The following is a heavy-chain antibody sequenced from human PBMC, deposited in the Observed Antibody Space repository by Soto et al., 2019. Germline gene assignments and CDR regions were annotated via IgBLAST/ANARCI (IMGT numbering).Heavy chain of an antibody. CDR3: ARSAGWYAVNS. V-gene: IGHV4-4*02. Sequence: QVQLQESGPGLVKPSGTLSLTCAVSGDSVSSPYYWCWVRQPPGKGLEWIGEVFHTGTTSYNPSLRSRVTISMDKSNNQFSLDLSSVTAADTAVYYCARSAGWYAVNSWGPGTLVNVSS. CDR1: GDSVSSPYY. D-gene: IGHD6-19*01. J-gene: IGHJ4*02. CDR2: VFHTGTT.